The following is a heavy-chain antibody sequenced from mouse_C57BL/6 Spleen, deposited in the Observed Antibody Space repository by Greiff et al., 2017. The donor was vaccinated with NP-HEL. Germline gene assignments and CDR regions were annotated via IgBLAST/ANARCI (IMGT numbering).Heavy chain of an antibody. D-gene: IGHD2-4*01. CDR3: ARGDGYDYDGAWFAY. Sequence: VQLQQSGPELVKPGASVKMSCKASGYTFTDYNMHWVKQSHGKSLAWIGYINPNNGGTSYNQKFKGKATLTVTTSSSTAYMELRSLTSEDSAVYYWARGDGYDYDGAWFAYWGQGTLVTVSA. CDR2: INPNNGGT. V-gene: IGHV1-22*01. CDR1: GYTFTDYN. J-gene: IGHJ3*01.